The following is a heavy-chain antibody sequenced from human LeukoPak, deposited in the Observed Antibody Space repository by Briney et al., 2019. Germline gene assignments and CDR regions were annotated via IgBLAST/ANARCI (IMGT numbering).Heavy chain of an antibody. V-gene: IGHV4-4*09. CDR1: GGSISSYY. CDR3: ARGSGYDILTGYYNVSWFDP. J-gene: IGHJ5*02. Sequence: SETLSLTCTVSGGSISSYYWSWIRQPPGKGLEWIGYIYTSGSTNYNPSLKSQVTISVDTSKNQFSLKLSSVTAADTAVYYCARGSGYDILTGYYNVSWFDPWGQGTLVTVSS. CDR2: IYTSGST. D-gene: IGHD3-9*01.